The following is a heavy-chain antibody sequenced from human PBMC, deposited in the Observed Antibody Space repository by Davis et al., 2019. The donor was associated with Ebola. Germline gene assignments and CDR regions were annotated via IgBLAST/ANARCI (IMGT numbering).Heavy chain of an antibody. CDR2: IYYSGST. D-gene: IGHD2-15*01. J-gene: IGHJ4*02. Sequence: MPSETLSLTCTVSGGSISSGDYYWSWIRQPPGKGLEWIGYIYYSGSTNYNPSLKSRVTISVDTSKNQFSLKLSSVTAADTAVYYCAALVVVAATPDYWGQGTLVTVSS. CDR3: AALVVVAATPDY. V-gene: IGHV4-61*08. CDR1: GGSISSGDYY.